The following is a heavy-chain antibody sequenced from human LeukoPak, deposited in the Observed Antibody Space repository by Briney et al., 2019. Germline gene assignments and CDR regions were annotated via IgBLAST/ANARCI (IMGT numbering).Heavy chain of an antibody. D-gene: IGHD2-15*01. Sequence: GGSLRLSCAASGFTFSSSSMHWVRQTPGKGLLWVSRISPDGSGTTYADSVKGRFTSSRDNAKDTLYLQMNSLSVEDTAVYYCTRDRFSVGDIWGQGTMVTVSS. CDR3: TRDRFSVGDI. V-gene: IGHV3-74*01. CDR1: GFTFSSSS. CDR2: ISPDGSGT. J-gene: IGHJ3*02.